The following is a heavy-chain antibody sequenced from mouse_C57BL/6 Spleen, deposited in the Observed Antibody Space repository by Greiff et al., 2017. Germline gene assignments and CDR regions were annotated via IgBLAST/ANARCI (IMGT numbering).Heavy chain of an antibody. Sequence: QVQLQQPGAELVRPGTSVKLSCKASGYTFTSYWMHWVKQRPGQGLEWIGVIDPSDSYTNYNQKFKGKATLTVDTSSSTAYMQLSSLTSEDSAVYYCARTTTVVPYYAMDYWGQGTSVTVSS. V-gene: IGHV1-59*01. D-gene: IGHD1-1*01. CDR2: IDPSDSYT. J-gene: IGHJ4*01. CDR3: ARTTTVVPYYAMDY. CDR1: GYTFTSYW.